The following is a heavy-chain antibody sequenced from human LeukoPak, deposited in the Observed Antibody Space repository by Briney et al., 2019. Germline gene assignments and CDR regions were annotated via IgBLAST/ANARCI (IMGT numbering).Heavy chain of an antibody. D-gene: IGHD1-20*01. CDR3: ARAPGYNWNHDY. CDR1: GFTFTTYG. Sequence: GGTLRLSCAASGFTFTTYGMRWVRQAPGKGLDWVSVISGSGGTTYYADSVKGRFTISRDDSKNTLYLQMNSLRAEDTAIYYCARAPGYNWNHDYWGQGTLVTVSS. J-gene: IGHJ4*02. CDR2: ISGSGGTT. V-gene: IGHV3-23*01.